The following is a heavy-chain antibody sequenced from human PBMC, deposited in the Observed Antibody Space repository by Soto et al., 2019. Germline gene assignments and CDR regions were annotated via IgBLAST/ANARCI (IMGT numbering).Heavy chain of an antibody. D-gene: IGHD6-19*01. CDR3: AKSSSGLYYYGMDV. J-gene: IGHJ6*02. V-gene: IGHV3-30*18. Sequence: QVQLVESGGGVVQPGRSLRLSCAASGFTFSSYGMHWVRQAPGKGLEWVAVISYDGSNKYYADSVKGRFTISRDNSKNTLYLQMNSLSGEDKAVYYCAKSSSGLYYYGMDVWGQGTTVTVSS. CDR1: GFTFSSYG. CDR2: ISYDGSNK.